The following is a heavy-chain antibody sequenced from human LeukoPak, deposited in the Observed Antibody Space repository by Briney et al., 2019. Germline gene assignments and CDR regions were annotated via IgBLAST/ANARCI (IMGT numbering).Heavy chain of an antibody. D-gene: IGHD3-16*01. CDR2: IFSGGNT. V-gene: IGHV3-53*01. Sequence: GGSLRPSCAASGFSVSSNYMTWVRQAPGKGLDWVSVIFSGGNTYYADSVKGRFTISRDNSKNTLYLQMNSLRAEDTAVYYCARDTGEGTDYWGQGTLVTVSS. CDR3: ARDTGEGTDY. J-gene: IGHJ4*02. CDR1: GFSVSSNY.